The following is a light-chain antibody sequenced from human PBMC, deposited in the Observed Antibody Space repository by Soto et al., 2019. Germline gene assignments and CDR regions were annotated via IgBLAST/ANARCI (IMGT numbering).Light chain of an antibody. J-gene: IGLJ2*01. CDR2: DVS. V-gene: IGLV2-14*01. Sequence: QSVLTQPASVSGSPGQSITISCTGTSSDVGNYNYVSWYQQHPGKAPKLMIYDVSDRPSEVSNRFSGSKSGNTASLTISGLQAEDEADYYCSSYSSSSTSVVFGGGTKLTVL. CDR3: SSYSSSSTSVV. CDR1: SSDVGNYNY.